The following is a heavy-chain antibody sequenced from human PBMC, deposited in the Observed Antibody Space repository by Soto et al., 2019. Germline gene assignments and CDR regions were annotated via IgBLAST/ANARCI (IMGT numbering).Heavy chain of an antibody. D-gene: IGHD6-13*01. V-gene: IGHV3-30-3*01. CDR3: ARDPNPAAAAYYYHFGMDV. Sequence: QVQLVESGGGVVQPGRSLRLSCAASGFTFTSNPMHWVRQAPGKGLEWVAVVSYDGSNKYYADSEKGRFTISRDNSKNTLSLQMNSLRAEDTAVYYCARDPNPAAAAYYYHFGMDVWGQGTTVTVSS. CDR1: GFTFTSNP. CDR2: VSYDGSNK. J-gene: IGHJ6*02.